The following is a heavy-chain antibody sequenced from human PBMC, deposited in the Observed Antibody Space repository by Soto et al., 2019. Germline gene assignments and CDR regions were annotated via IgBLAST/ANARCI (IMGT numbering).Heavy chain of an antibody. V-gene: IGHV3-23*01. J-gene: IGHJ4*02. CDR1: GFTFSNYA. D-gene: IGHD6-25*01. Sequence: EVQLLESGGGLVQPGRSLRLSCAASGFTFSNYAMSWVRQAPGQGLDWVSAISGSGGTTYYADSVKGRFTISRDNSKNTLFLQMNSLRDEDGAVYYCAKFFVETGSNSGWPWSFHYWGQGTLVTVSS. CDR3: AKFFVETGSNSGWPWSFHY. CDR2: ISGSGGTT.